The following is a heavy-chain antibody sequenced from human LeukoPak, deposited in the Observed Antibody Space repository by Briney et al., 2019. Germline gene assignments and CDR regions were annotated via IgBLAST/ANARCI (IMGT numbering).Heavy chain of an antibody. Sequence: GGSLRLSCAASGFTFSSYWMSWVRQAPGKGLEWVSTIKGIGPTTYYADSLKGRFTISRDNAKNSLFLQMSSLRADDTAIYYCARAGELRYMDVWGKGTAVTVSS. D-gene: IGHD3-16*01. J-gene: IGHJ6*03. V-gene: IGHV3-48*04. CDR2: IKGIGPTT. CDR1: GFTFSSYW. CDR3: ARAGELRYMDV.